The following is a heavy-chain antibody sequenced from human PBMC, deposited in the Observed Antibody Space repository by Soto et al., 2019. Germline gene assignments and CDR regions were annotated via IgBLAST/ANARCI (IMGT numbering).Heavy chain of an antibody. Sequence: GGSLRLSCAASGFTFSNAWMNWVRQAPGKGLEWVGRIKSKTDGGTTDYAAPVKGRFTISRDDSKNTLYLQMNSLKTEDTAVYYCTTEWVEYYYDSSGYSPIKKIDYWGQGTLVTVSS. CDR3: TTEWVEYYYDSSGYSPIKKIDY. CDR2: IKSKTDGGTT. J-gene: IGHJ4*02. D-gene: IGHD3-22*01. V-gene: IGHV3-15*07. CDR1: GFTFSNAW.